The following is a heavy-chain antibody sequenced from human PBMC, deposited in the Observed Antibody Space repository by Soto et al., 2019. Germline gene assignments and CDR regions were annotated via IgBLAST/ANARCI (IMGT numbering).Heavy chain of an antibody. D-gene: IGHD6-13*01. J-gene: IGHJ5*02. CDR2: IYYGGST. CDR3: ARAKAPLYSSSWYWFDP. Sequence: PSETLSLTCTVSGDSISTDYWSWIRQSPGKGLEWIGFIYYGGSTNYNPSLKSRVTISVDTSKNQFSLKLSSVTAADTAVYYCARAKAPLYSSSWYWFDPWGQGTLVTVSS. CDR1: GDSISTDY. V-gene: IGHV4-59*08.